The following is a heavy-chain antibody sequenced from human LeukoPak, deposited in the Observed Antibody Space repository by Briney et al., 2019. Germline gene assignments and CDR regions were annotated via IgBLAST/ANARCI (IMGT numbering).Heavy chain of an antibody. CDR3: ATTRPHSSSWFDY. J-gene: IGHJ4*02. Sequence: PSETLSLTCTVSGGSISSGDYYWSWIRQHPGKGLEWIGYIYYSGSTYYNPSLKSRVTISVDTSKNQFSLKLSSVTAADTAVYYCATTRPHSSSWFDYWGQGTLVTVSS. CDR1: GGSISSGDYY. CDR2: IYYSGST. D-gene: IGHD6-13*01. V-gene: IGHV4-31*03.